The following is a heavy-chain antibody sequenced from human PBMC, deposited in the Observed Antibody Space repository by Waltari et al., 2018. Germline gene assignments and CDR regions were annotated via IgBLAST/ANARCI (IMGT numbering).Heavy chain of an antibody. CDR1: GGSFSGYY. CDR3: AREPIAVAGTEGDY. Sequence: QVQLQQWGAGLLKPSETLSLTCAVYGGSFSGYYWSWIRQPPGKGLGWIGEINHKGSTNSNPSLKRRVTISVDTSKNQFSRKLSSVTAADTAVYYCAREPIAVAGTEGDYWGQGTLVTVSS. V-gene: IGHV4-34*01. J-gene: IGHJ4*02. D-gene: IGHD6-19*01. CDR2: INHKGST.